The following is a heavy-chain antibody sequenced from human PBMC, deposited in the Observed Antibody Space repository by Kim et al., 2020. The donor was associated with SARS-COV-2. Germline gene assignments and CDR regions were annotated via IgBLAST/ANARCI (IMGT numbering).Heavy chain of an antibody. J-gene: IGHJ5*02. CDR3: ARARFWSGYYTLNWFDP. D-gene: IGHD3-3*01. Sequence: FQGRVTITADESTSTAYMELSSLRSEDTAVYYCARARFWSGYYTLNWFDPWGQGTLVTVSS. V-gene: IGHV1-69*01.